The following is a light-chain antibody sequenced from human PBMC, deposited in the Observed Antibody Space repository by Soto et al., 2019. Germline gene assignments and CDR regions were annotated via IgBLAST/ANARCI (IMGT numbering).Light chain of an antibody. CDR2: RAS. CDR3: EQYESSPLT. J-gene: IGKJ4*01. CDR1: QSVSSSF. Sequence: EIVLTQSPDTLSFSPGERATLSCRASQSVSSSFLAWYHQKPGQAPRLLIYRASSRATGIPDRFPGSRSGTDFTLTIGRLEPEDFAVYYWEQYESSPLTFGGGTKVEIK. V-gene: IGKV3-20*01.